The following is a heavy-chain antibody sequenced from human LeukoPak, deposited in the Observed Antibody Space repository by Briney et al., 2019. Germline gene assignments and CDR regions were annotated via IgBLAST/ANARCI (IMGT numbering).Heavy chain of an antibody. D-gene: IGHD3-10*01. V-gene: IGHV7-4-1*02. CDR2: INTNTGNP. J-gene: IGHJ4*02. CDR1: GYVFSSYA. CDR3: ATDYGSGKYYFDY. Sequence: ASVKVSCKASGYVFSSYAMNWVRQAPGQGLEWMGWINTNTGNPTYAQGFTGRFVFSLDTSVSTAYLEISSLKAEDTAVYYCATDYGSGKYYFDYWGQGTLVTVSS.